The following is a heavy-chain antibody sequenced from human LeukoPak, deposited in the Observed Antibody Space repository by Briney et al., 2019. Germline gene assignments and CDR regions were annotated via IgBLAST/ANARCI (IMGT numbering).Heavy chain of an antibody. Sequence: SETLSLTCTVSGGSISSYYWSWIRRPPGKGLEWIGYISYSGSTNYNPSLKSRVTISVDTSKNQFSLQLGSVTAADTALYYCARHREMATITWTRTWFDYWGQGTLVTVSS. V-gene: IGHV4-59*08. CDR3: ARHREMATITWTRTWFDY. D-gene: IGHD5-24*01. CDR1: GGSISSYY. J-gene: IGHJ4*02. CDR2: ISYSGST.